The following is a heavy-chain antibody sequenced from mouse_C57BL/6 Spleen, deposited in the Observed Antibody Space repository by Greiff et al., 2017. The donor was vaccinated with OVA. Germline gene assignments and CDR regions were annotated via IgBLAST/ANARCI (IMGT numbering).Heavy chain of an antibody. Sequence: VQLQQPGAELVRPGSSVKLSCKASGYTFTSYWMDWVKQRPGQGLEWIGNIYPSDSETHYNQKFKDKATLTVDKSSSTAYMQLSSLTSEDSAVYYCARRGAYYGSSYNYAMDYWGQGTSVTVSS. D-gene: IGHD1-1*01. CDR1: GYTFTSYW. V-gene: IGHV1-61*01. CDR3: ARRGAYYGSSYNYAMDY. CDR2: IYPSDSET. J-gene: IGHJ4*01.